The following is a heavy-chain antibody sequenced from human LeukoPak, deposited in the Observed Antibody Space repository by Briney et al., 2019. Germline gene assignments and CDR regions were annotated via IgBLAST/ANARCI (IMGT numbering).Heavy chain of an antibody. V-gene: IGHV3-74*01. J-gene: IGHJ4*02. CDR2: ITSDGSSA. Sequence: PGGSLGIFCAAPGFTFSRYWVPWVHQSPGKGLVWVSRITSDGSSARYADSVKGRFTISRDNAKNTPYLQLNSLRAEDTAVYYCARDREYYFDYWGQGTLVTVSS. CDR1: GFTFSRYW. CDR3: ARDREYYFDY.